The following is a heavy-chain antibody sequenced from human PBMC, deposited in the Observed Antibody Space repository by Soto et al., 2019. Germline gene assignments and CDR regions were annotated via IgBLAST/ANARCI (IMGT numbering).Heavy chain of an antibody. CDR1: GYTFTSYA. J-gene: IGHJ4*02. V-gene: IGHV1-3*01. D-gene: IGHD3-9*01. Sequence: ASVKVSCKASGYTFTSYAMHWVRQAPGQRLEWMGWINAGNGNTKYSQKFQGRVTITRDTSASTAYMELSSLRSADTAVYYCARGSHILNGHQRDWGQRTLVTVSS. CDR2: INAGNGNT. CDR3: ARGSHILNGHQRD.